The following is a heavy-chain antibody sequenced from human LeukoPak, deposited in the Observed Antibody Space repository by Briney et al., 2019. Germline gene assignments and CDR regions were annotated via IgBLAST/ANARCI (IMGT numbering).Heavy chain of an antibody. Sequence: SETLSLTCTVRGGSISSYYWSWIRQPPRKGLEWIVYINYGGSTNYTPPRDTPLTISVDTSMSQFFLRLSSVTAADTAVYYCARLDGGNGPNAFDIWGQGTVVTVSS. CDR2: INYGGST. J-gene: IGHJ3*02. CDR3: ARLDGGNGPNAFDI. D-gene: IGHD4-23*01. V-gene: IGHV4-59*08. CDR1: GGSISSYY.